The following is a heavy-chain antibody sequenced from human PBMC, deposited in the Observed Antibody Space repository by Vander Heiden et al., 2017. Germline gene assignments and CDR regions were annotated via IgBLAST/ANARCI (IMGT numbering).Heavy chain of an antibody. CDR2: IHYSGST. D-gene: IGHD6-13*01. Sequence: QLQLQESGPGLVKPSETLSLTCSVSGGSITSHSYDWGWIRQPPGKGLEWIGSIHYSGSTYDNLSLKSRVTMSVDTSKNQFSLKLRSVTAADTAVFYCARRIAAAGTFDYWGQGILVTVSS. V-gene: IGHV4-39*01. CDR3: ARRIAAAGTFDY. CDR1: GGSITSHSYD. J-gene: IGHJ4*02.